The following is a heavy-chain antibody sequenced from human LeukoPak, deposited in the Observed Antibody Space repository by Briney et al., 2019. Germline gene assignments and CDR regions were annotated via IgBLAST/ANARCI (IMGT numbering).Heavy chain of an antibody. D-gene: IGHD5-12*01. J-gene: IGHJ3*02. CDR3: ASTSGYTWAFDI. CDR1: GYTFTSYG. Sequence: ASVKVSCKASGYTFTSYGISWVRQAPGQGLEWMGWMNANRGNTGYEQKFQGRVTMTRNTSISTAYMELSSLRSEDTAVYYCASTSGYTWAFDIWGQGTMVTVSS. V-gene: IGHV1-8*02. CDR2: MNANRGNT.